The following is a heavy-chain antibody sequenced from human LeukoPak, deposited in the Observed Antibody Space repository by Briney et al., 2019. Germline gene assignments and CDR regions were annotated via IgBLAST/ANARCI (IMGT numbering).Heavy chain of an antibody. Sequence: PSQTLSLTCTVSGGSISSGDYYWSWIRQPPGKGLEWIGYIYYSGSTYYNPSPKSRVTISVDTSKNQFSLKLSSVTAADTAVYYCARAVIGLLWFGELTVSPWFDPWGQGTLVTVSS. CDR1: GGSISSGDYY. CDR2: IYYSGST. J-gene: IGHJ5*02. D-gene: IGHD3-10*01. V-gene: IGHV4-30-4*01. CDR3: ARAVIGLLWFGELTVSPWFDP.